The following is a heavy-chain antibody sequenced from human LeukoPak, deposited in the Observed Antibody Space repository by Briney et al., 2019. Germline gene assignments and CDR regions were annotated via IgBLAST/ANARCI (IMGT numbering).Heavy chain of an antibody. CDR3: ARRRPYGPNFDY. Sequence: SETLSLTCAVYGGSFSGYYWSWIRQPPGKGLEWIGEINHSGSTNYNPSLKSRVTISVDTSKNQFSLKLSSVTAADTAVYYCARRRPYGPNFDYWGQGTLVTVSS. V-gene: IGHV4-34*01. J-gene: IGHJ4*02. D-gene: IGHD3-10*01. CDR2: INHSGST. CDR1: GGSFSGYY.